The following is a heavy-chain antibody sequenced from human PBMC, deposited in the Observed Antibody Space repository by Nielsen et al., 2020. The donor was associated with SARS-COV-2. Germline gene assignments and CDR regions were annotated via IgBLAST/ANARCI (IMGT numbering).Heavy chain of an antibody. D-gene: IGHD3-3*01. V-gene: IGHV3-43*01. CDR2: ISWDGGST. CDR1: GFIFDDYT. J-gene: IGHJ4*02. CDR3: AKLSIFGVVIDDYFDY. Sequence: GGSLRLSCAASGFIFDDYTMHWVRQAPGKGLEWVSLISWDGGSTYYADSVKGRFTISRDNSKNSLYLQMNSLRTEDTALYYRAKLSIFGVVIDDYFDYWGQGTLVTVSS.